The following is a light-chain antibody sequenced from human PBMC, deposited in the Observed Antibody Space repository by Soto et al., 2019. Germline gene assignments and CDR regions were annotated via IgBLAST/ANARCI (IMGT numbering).Light chain of an antibody. CDR3: QRDGSSPRT. Sequence: EIVLTQSPGTLSLSPGERATLSCRASQSVSSSYLAWYQQKPGQAPRLLIYDASSRATGIPDRFSGSGSGTDFTLTISRRETEGFAVFYCQRDGSSPRTSGRGTRLETK. J-gene: IGKJ2*01. CDR2: DAS. V-gene: IGKV3-20*01. CDR1: QSVSSSY.